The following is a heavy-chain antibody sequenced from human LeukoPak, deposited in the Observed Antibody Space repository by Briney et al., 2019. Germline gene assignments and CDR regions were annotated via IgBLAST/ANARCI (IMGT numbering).Heavy chain of an antibody. CDR1: GFTFSTYA. CDR3: AKDLGRYYYYYMDV. CDR2: ITGSGGTT. J-gene: IGHJ6*03. V-gene: IGHV3-23*01. Sequence: GGSLRLSCAASGFTFSTYAMSWVCQAPGKGLNWVSTITGSGGTTYYADSVKGRFTISRDNSKNTLYLQMNSLRAEDTAVYYCAKDLGRYYYYYMDVWGKGTTVTVSS.